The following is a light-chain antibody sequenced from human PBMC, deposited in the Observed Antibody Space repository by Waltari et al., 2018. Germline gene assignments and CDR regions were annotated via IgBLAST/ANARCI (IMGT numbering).Light chain of an antibody. CDR3: HQYCSTPLT. V-gene: IGKV4-1*01. J-gene: IGKJ1*01. CDR1: QRVIHSSNTRSS. Sequence: DIVMTQSPDSLAVSLGERATINCTSSQRVIHSSNTRSSLAWYQQKPGQPPKLLIYWASTRQPGVPDRFSGSGSGTDFTLTISTLQAEDVAVYYCHQYCSTPLTFGQGTKVDIK. CDR2: WAS.